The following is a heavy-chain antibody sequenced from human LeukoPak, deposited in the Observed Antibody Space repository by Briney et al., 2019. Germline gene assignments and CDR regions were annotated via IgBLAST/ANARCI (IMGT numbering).Heavy chain of an antibody. CDR3: ATGRSIRYFDY. D-gene: IGHD3-9*01. CDR1: GGSMSPYH. CDR2: IYYSGTT. V-gene: IGHV4-59*08. J-gene: IGHJ4*02. Sequence: PSETLSLTCTVSGGSMSPYHWGWIRQPPGKGLEWTGYIYYSGTTNYNPSLKSRVSISIDTSKSQFSLKLTSATAADTAIYYCATGRSIRYFDYWGQGTLLSVSS.